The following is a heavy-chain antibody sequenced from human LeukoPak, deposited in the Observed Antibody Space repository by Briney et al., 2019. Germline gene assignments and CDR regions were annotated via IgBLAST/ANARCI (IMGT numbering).Heavy chain of an antibody. CDR1: GFTVNNND. V-gene: IGHV3-66*02. D-gene: IGHD6-19*01. CDR2: IYCGDNT. CDR3: TKGGTGWNYFDC. Sequence: PGGSLRLSCAASGFTVNNNDLSWVRQAPGKGLEWVSVIYCGDNTNYADSVKGRFTISRDNSKNTLYLQMNSLRAEDTAVYYCTKGGTGWNYFDCWGQGTLVTVSS. J-gene: IGHJ4*02.